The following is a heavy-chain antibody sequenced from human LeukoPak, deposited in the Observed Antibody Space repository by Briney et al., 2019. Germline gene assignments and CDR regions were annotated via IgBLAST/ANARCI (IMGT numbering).Heavy chain of an antibody. Sequence: GGSLRLSCAAPGFTFSTYTMHWVRQAPGKGLEWVAIISYDGSNKYYADSVKGRFTISRDNSKNTLYLQVNSLRAEDTAVYYCARSDYYGSGSYLGYWGQGTLVTVSS. CDR3: ARSDYYGSGSYLGY. V-gene: IGHV3-30*04. CDR1: GFTFSTYT. CDR2: ISYDGSNK. D-gene: IGHD3-10*01. J-gene: IGHJ4*02.